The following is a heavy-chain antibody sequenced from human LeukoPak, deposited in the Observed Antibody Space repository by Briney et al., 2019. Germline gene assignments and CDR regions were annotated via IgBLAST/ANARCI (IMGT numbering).Heavy chain of an antibody. CDR1: GYTFTSHF. J-gene: IGHJ4*02. Sequence: ASVKVSCKASGYTFTSHFMHWVRQAPGQGLEWMGIINPRGGSTSYTQKFQGRVTMTRDTSIGTAYMELSRLRSDDTAVYYCARIRWELRDYFDYWGQGTLVTVSS. CDR3: ARIRWELRDYFDY. CDR2: INPRGGST. D-gene: IGHD1-26*01. V-gene: IGHV1-46*01.